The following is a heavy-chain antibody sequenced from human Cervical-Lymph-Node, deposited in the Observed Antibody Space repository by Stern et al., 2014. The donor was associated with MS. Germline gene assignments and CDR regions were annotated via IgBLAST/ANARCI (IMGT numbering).Heavy chain of an antibody. V-gene: IGHV4-59*01. D-gene: IGHD2-2*01. CDR1: GGSITTYY. CDR3: AAHYQVWLPFDH. J-gene: IGHJ4*02. Sequence: QLQLQESGPGLVKPSETLYLTCTVSGGSITTYYWSWIRQSPGKGLEWIGFIYYSGSTYYSPALKSRAIISVDTSKNHFSLKMNSVTAADTAVYYCAAHYQVWLPFDHWGRGTLVTVSS. CDR2: IYYSGST.